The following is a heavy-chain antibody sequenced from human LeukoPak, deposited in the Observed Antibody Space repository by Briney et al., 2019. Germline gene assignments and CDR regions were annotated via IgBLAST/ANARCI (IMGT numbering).Heavy chain of an antibody. CDR2: IYYSGST. J-gene: IGHJ6*02. Sequence: SETLSLTCTVSGGSISSYYWSWIRQPPGKGLEWIGYIYYSGSTNCNPSLKSRVTISVDTSKNQFSLKLSSVTAADTAVYYCARLGTDEYYYYYGMDVWGQGTTVTVSS. D-gene: IGHD1-1*01. CDR1: GGSISSYY. V-gene: IGHV4-59*08. CDR3: ARLGTDEYYYYYGMDV.